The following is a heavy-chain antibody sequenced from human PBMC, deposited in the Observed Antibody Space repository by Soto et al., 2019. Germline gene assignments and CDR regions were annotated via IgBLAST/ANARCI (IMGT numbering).Heavy chain of an antibody. J-gene: IGHJ2*01. Sequence: QVQLQQWGAGLVKPSDTLSLNCAVYGGSFSGFQWSWIRQSPGKGLEWIGEINHTGMTNYNPSLKSRVTISAHTSKRQFSLRLISGTAADPAGYYCASHLKTTVTRHWCFDLWGRGTLVTVSS. V-gene: IGHV4-34*02. CDR2: INHTGMT. D-gene: IGHD4-17*01. CDR3: ASHLKTTVTRHWCFDL. CDR1: GGSFSGFQ.